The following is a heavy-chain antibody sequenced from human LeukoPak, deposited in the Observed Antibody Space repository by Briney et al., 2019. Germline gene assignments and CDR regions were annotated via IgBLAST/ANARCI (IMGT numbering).Heavy chain of an antibody. D-gene: IGHD5-12*01. J-gene: IGHJ4*02. CDR3: ARHPKRLRPFDY. CDR1: GGSIRSYY. Sequence: PSETLSLTCTVSGGSIRSYYWSWIRQPAGKGLEWIGRIYASGTITYNPSLESRVSMSVNTSKNQFSLNLSSVTAADTAVYYCARHPKRLRPFDYWGQGTLVTVSS. V-gene: IGHV4-4*07. CDR2: IYASGTI.